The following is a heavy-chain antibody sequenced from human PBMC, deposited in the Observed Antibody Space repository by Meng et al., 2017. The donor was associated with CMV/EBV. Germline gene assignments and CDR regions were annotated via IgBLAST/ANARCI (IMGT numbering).Heavy chain of an antibody. J-gene: IGHJ5*02. CDR3: ARRVVRGPPGDGWFDP. CDR2: INPNSGAT. Sequence: GYTLTGHFIHWVRQAPGQGLEWMGWINPNSGATKYAHKFQGFIALTRDASINTAYMELRRLRSDDTVVYYCARRVVRGPPGDGWFDPWGQGTWSPSPQ. D-gene: IGHD3-10*02. CDR1: GYTLTGHF. V-gene: IGHV1-2*04.